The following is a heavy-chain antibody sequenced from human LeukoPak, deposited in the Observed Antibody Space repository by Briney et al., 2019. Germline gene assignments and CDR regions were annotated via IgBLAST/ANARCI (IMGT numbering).Heavy chain of an antibody. J-gene: IGHJ5*02. D-gene: IGHD7-27*01. CDR1: GYSISSGYY. CDR3: ARQRWGSRTGFDP. V-gene: IGHV4-38-2*01. CDR2: IYHSGST. Sequence: SETLSLTCAVSGYSISSGYYWGWIRQPPGKGLEWIGSIYHSGSTYYNPSLQSRVTISVDTSKNQFSLKLSSVTAADTAVYYCARQRWGSRTGFDPWGQGTLVTVSS.